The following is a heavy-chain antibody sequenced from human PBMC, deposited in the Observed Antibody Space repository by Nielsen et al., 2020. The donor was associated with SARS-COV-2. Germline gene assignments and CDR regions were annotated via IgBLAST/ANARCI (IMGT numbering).Heavy chain of an antibody. CDR1: GFTFDDYT. V-gene: IGHV3-43*01. CDR2: ISWDGGST. J-gene: IGHJ4*02. D-gene: IGHD3-3*01. Sequence: GGSLRLSCAASGFTFDDYTMHWVRQAPGKGLEWVSLISWDGGSTYYADSVKGRFTISRDNSKNSLYLQMNSLRTEDTALYYCAKLSIFGVVIDDYFDYWGQGTLVTVSS. CDR3: AKLSIFGVVIDDYFDY.